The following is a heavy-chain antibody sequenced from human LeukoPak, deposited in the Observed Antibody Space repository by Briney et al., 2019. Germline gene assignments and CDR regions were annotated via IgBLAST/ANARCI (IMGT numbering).Heavy chain of an antibody. D-gene: IGHD2-2*01. J-gene: IGHJ5*02. CDR1: GGSISSYY. CDR2: IYYSGST. Sequence: PSETLSLTCTVSGGSISSYYWSWIRQPPGKGPEWIGYIYYSGSTNYNPSLKSRVTISVDTSKNQFSLKLSSVTAAATAVYYCARGQPADIVVVPAAQRGWFDPWGQGTLVTVSS. CDR3: ARGQPADIVVVPAAQRGWFDP. V-gene: IGHV4-59*08.